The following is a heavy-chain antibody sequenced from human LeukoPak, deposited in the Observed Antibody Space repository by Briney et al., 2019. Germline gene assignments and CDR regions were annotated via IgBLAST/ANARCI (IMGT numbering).Heavy chain of an antibody. CDR1: GFTFSSYG. V-gene: IGHV3-30*02. Sequence: PGGSLRLSCAASGFTFSSYGMHWVRQAPGKGLEWVAFIRYDGSNKYYADSVKGRFTISRDNSKNTLYLQMNSLRAEDTAVYYCARCIPDFWSANSVWFDPWGQGTLVTVSS. CDR3: ARCIPDFWSANSVWFDP. J-gene: IGHJ5*02. D-gene: IGHD3-3*01. CDR2: IRYDGSNK.